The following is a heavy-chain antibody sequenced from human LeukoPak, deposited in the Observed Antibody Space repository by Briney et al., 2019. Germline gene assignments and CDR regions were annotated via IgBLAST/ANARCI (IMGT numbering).Heavy chain of an antibody. V-gene: IGHV1-18*01. D-gene: IGHD3-9*01. Sequence: ASVKVSCKASGYTFTSYAMHWVRQAPGQRLEWMGWISAYNGNTNYAQKLQGRVTMTTDTSTSTACMELRSLRSDDTAVYYCARDRTTYYDILTGYAPHDYWGQGTLVTVSS. J-gene: IGHJ4*02. CDR2: ISAYNGNT. CDR1: GYTFTSYA. CDR3: ARDRTTYYDILTGYAPHDY.